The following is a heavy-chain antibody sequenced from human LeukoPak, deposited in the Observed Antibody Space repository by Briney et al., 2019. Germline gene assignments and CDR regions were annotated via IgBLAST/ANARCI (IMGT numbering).Heavy chain of an antibody. J-gene: IGHJ4*02. D-gene: IGHD1-26*01. CDR1: GGSISSGDYY. V-gene: IGHV4-30-4*08. CDR3: ARDRGGATWFDY. CDR2: IYYSGST. Sequence: SETLSLTCTVSGGSISSGDYYWSWIRQPPGKGLEWIGYIYYSGSTYYNPSLKSRVTISVDTSKNQFSLKLSSVTVADTAVYYCARDRGGATWFDYWGQGTLVTVSS.